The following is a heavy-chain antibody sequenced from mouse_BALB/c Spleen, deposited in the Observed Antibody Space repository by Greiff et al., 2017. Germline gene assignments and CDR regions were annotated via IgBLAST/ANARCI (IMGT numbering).Heavy chain of an antibody. CDR1: GYTFSSYW. CDR3: ARSRYRYDEFAY. J-gene: IGHJ3*01. V-gene: IGHV1-9*01. Sequence: QVQLKESGAELMKPGASVKISCKATGYTFSSYWIEWVKQRPGHGLEWIGEILPGSGSTNYNEKFKGKATFTADTSSNTAYMQLSSLTSEDSAVYYCARSRYRYDEFAYWGQGTLVTVSA. CDR2: ILPGSGST. D-gene: IGHD2-14*01.